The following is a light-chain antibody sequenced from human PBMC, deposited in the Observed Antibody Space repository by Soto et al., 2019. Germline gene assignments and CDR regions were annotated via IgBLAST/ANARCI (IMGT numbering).Light chain of an antibody. Sequence: EIVLTQSPGTLSLSPGERATLSCRASQSLSSSYLAWYQQKPGQAPRLLIFVASSRATGIPDRFSGSGSGTDFTLTISRLEPEDFAVYYFHQYGSSPFTFGPGTKVEIK. J-gene: IGKJ3*01. V-gene: IGKV3-20*01. CDR3: HQYGSSPFT. CDR2: VAS. CDR1: QSLSSSY.